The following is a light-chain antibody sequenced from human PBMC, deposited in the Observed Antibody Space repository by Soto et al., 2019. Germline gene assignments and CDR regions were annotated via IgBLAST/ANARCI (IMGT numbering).Light chain of an antibody. CDR2: GNN. J-gene: IGLJ3*02. Sequence: QSVLTQPPSVSGAPGQRVTISCSGTSSNIGAGYDVHWYHQLPGTAPKLLIFGNNNRPSGVPARFSASRSGTSASLAITGLQAEDEADYYCQSFDTSLRGSVFGGGNKLTVL. V-gene: IGLV1-40*01. CDR3: QSFDTSLRGSV. CDR1: SSNIGAGYD.